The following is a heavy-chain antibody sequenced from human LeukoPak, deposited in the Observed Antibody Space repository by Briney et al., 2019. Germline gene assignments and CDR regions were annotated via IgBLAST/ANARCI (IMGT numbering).Heavy chain of an antibody. CDR1: GYTFTSYY. V-gene: IGHV1-2*02. D-gene: IGHD3-3*01. CDR2: INPNSGGT. Sequence: GASVKVSCKASGYTFTSYYMHWVRQAPGQGLEWMGWINPNSGGTNYAQKFQGRVTMTRDTSISTAYMELSRLRSDDTAVYYCARPSAPRFGVVIATDWYFDLWGRGTLVTVSS. CDR3: ARPSAPRFGVVIATDWYFDL. J-gene: IGHJ2*01.